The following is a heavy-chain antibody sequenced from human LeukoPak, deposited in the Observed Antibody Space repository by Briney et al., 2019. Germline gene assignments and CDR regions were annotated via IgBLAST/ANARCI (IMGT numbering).Heavy chain of an antibody. V-gene: IGHV4-59*06. Sequence: SETLSLTCTVSGGSISSHYWSWIRQPPGKGLEWIGYIYYSGSTYYNPSLKSRVTISVDTSKNQFSLKLSSVTAADTAVYYCARYYYDSSGYYYPFDYWGQGTLVTVSS. D-gene: IGHD3-22*01. CDR3: ARYYYDSSGYYYPFDY. CDR2: IYYSGST. CDR1: GGSISSHY. J-gene: IGHJ4*02.